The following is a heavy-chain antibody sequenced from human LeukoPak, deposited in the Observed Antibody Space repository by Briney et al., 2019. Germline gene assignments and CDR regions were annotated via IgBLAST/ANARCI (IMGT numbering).Heavy chain of an antibody. Sequence: SQTLSLTCAISGDSVSSKSATWNWIRQSPSRGLEWLGRTYYTSKWYNDYAVSVKSRIIINPDTSKNQFSLQLNSVTPEDTAVYYCAREGWFGEPPSHWFDPWGQGILVTVSS. CDR2: TYYTSKWYN. J-gene: IGHJ5*02. CDR3: AREGWFGEPPSHWFDP. D-gene: IGHD3-10*01. CDR1: GDSVSSKSAT. V-gene: IGHV6-1*01.